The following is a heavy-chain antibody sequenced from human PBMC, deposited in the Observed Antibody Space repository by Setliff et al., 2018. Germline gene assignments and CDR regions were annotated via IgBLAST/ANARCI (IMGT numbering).Heavy chain of an antibody. V-gene: IGHV3-30*02. CDR3: ARDPGSGWYDQDAFDI. D-gene: IGHD6-19*01. Sequence: PGGSLRLSCAASGFTFSSYGMHWVRQAPGKGLEWVAFIRYDGSNKYYADSVKGRFTISRDNSKNTLYLQMNSLRAEDTAAYYCARDPGSGWYDQDAFDIWGQGTMVTVSS. CDR1: GFTFSSYG. CDR2: IRYDGSNK. J-gene: IGHJ3*02.